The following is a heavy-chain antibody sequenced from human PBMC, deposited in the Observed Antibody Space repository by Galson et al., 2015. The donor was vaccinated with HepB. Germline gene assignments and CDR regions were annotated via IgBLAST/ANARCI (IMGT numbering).Heavy chain of an antibody. Sequence: SLRLSCAASGFTFSSYSMNWVRQAPGKGLEWVSSISSSSSYIYYADSVKGRFTISRDNAKNSLYLQMNSLRAEDTAVYYCARVMGYCSGGSCYGLDYWGQGTLVTASS. CDR3: ARVMGYCSGGSCYGLDY. D-gene: IGHD2-15*01. J-gene: IGHJ4*02. CDR2: ISSSSSYI. CDR1: GFTFSSYS. V-gene: IGHV3-21*01.